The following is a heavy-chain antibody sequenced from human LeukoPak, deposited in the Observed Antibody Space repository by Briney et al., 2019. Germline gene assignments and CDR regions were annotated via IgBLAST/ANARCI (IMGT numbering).Heavy chain of an antibody. D-gene: IGHD6-13*01. CDR1: GGSISSYY. V-gene: IGHV4-59*01. CDR3: ARGEQQLALFDY. Sequence: SETLSLTCTVSGGSISSYYWSWIRQPPGKGLEWIGYTYYSGSTNYNPSLKSRVTISVDTSKNQFSLKLSSVTAADTAVYYCARGEQQLALFDYWGQGTLVTVSS. CDR2: TYYSGST. J-gene: IGHJ4*02.